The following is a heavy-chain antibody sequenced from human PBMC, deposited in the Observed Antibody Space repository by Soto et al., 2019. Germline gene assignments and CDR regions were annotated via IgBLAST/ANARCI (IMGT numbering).Heavy chain of an antibody. D-gene: IGHD1-1*01. CDR1: GFTFSNAW. J-gene: IGHJ4*02. Sequence: GGSLRLSCAASGFTFSNAWMSWVRQAPGKGLEWVGRIKSKTDGGTTDYAAPVKGRFTISRDDSKNALYLQMNSLKTEDTAVYYCTTWDPLWNYFDYWGQGTLVTVSS. CDR3: TTWDPLWNYFDY. CDR2: IKSKTDGGTT. V-gene: IGHV3-15*01.